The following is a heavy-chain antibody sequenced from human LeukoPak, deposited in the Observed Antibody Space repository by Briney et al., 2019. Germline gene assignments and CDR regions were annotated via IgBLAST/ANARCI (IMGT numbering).Heavy chain of an antibody. V-gene: IGHV3-15*01. CDR3: TTDLFSTSCVLCVDY. J-gene: IGHJ4*02. CDR1: GFTFSSYG. D-gene: IGHD2-2*01. CDR2: IKSKTDGGTT. Sequence: PGRSLRLSCAASGFTFSSYGMHWVRQAPGKGLEWVGRIKSKTDGGTTDYAAPVKGRFTISRDDSKNTLYLQMNSLKTEDTAVYYCTTDLFSTSCVLCVDYWGQGTLVTVSS.